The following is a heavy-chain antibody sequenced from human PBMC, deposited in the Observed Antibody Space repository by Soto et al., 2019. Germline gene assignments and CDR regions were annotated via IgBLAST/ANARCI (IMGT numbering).Heavy chain of an antibody. V-gene: IGHV5-51*01. Sequence: GESLKISCKGSGYSFTSYWIGWVRQMPGKGLEWMGIIYPGDSDTRYSPSFQGQVTISADKSISTAYLQWSSLKASDTAMYYCARWGCGDIVVVPAAGGYYYGMDVWGQGTTVTVSS. J-gene: IGHJ6*02. D-gene: IGHD2-2*01. CDR1: GYSFTSYW. CDR3: ARWGCGDIVVVPAAGGYYYGMDV. CDR2: IYPGDSDT.